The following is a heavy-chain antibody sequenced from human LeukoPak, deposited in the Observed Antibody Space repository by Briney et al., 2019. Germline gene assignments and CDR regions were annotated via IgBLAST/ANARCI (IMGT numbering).Heavy chain of an antibody. Sequence: SETLSLTCSVSGDSISRSDSYWDWIRQPPGKGLEWIGTIYYSGRTYYSPSPKSRVTMSVDTPNNQFSLNLRSVTAADTAVYYCARRRYYDGSGYLEWGQGTLLSVSS. D-gene: IGHD3-22*01. CDR1: GDSISRSDSY. CDR2: IYYSGRT. CDR3: ARRRYYDGSGYLE. V-gene: IGHV4-39*01. J-gene: IGHJ1*01.